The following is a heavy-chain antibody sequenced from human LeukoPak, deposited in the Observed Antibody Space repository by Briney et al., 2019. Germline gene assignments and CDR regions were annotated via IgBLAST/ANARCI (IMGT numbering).Heavy chain of an antibody. CDR3: AKDPWFGES. J-gene: IGHJ5*02. CDR2: ISGSGDST. V-gene: IGHV3-23*01. CDR1: GFTFSSYE. D-gene: IGHD3-10*01. Sequence: GGSLRLSCAASGFTFSSYEMNWVRQAPGKGLEWVSFISGSGDSTYFADSVKGRFTISRDNSKNTLYLQMNSLRAEDTAVYYCAKDPWFGESWGQGTLVTVSS.